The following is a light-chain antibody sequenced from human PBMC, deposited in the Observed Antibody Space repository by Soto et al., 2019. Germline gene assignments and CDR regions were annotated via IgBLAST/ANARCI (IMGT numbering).Light chain of an antibody. CDR2: GTS. CDR3: LLSYSDSRRV. J-gene: IGLJ3*02. Sequence: QAVVTQEPSLTVSPGGTVTLTCGSSTGAVTSGHYPYWFQQKPGQAPTTLIYGTSDKYSWTPARFSGSLLGGKAALTLSGAQPEDEAEYYCLLSYSDSRRVFGGGTKLTVL. CDR1: TGAVTSGHY. V-gene: IGLV7-46*01.